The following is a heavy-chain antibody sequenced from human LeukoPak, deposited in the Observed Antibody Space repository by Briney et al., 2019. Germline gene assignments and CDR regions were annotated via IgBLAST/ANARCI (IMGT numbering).Heavy chain of an antibody. D-gene: IGHD2-2*02. CDR3: AREYCSSTSCYTMDV. CDR2: ISSSSSYI. CDR1: GFTFSSYS. J-gene: IGHJ6*03. Sequence: PGGSLRLSCAASGFTFSSYSMNWVRQAPGKGLEWVSSISSSSSYIYYADSVKGRFTISRDNAKNLLYLQMNSLRAEDTAVYYCAREYCSSTSCYTMDVWGKGTTVTVSS. V-gene: IGHV3-21*01.